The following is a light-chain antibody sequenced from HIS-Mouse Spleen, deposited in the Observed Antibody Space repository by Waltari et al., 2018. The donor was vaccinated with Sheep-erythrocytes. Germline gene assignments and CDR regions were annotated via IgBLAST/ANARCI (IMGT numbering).Light chain of an antibody. Sequence: QSALTQPAPVSGSPGQSITIPCTGTSSDVGSYNLVSWYQQHPGKAPKLMIYEGSKRPLGVSNRFSGSKSGNTASLTISGLQAEDEADYYCCSYAGSSTPWVFGGGTKLTVL. J-gene: IGLJ3*02. CDR3: CSYAGSSTPWV. CDR1: SSDVGSYNL. CDR2: EGS. V-gene: IGLV2-23*01.